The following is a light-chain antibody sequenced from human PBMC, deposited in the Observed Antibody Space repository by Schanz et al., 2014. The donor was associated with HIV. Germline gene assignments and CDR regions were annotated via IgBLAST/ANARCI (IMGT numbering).Light chain of an antibody. CDR3: QQYGSSKYT. J-gene: IGKJ2*01. V-gene: IGKV3-20*01. Sequence: EIVLTQSPGPLSVSPGKRATLSCRASQHITNYLAWYQQKPAQAPRLLMYETSSRATGVPDRFSGSASGTDFTLTISRLEPEDSAVYYCQQYGSSKYTFGQGTKLEI. CDR1: QHITNY. CDR2: ETS.